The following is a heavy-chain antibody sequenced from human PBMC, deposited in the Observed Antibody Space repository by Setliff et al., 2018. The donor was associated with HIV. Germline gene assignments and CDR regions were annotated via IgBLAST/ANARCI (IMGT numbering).Heavy chain of an antibody. V-gene: IGHV4-61*09. D-gene: IGHD5-18*01. Sequence: SETLSLTCTISGGSISSVTYYWSWIRQPAGKGLEWIGHIYTSGSTSGSTNYNPSLKSRVTISVDTSQNQLSLKLSSVTAADTAMYYCARYDGYKVNFDNWGPGTLVTVSS. J-gene: IGHJ4*02. CDR2: IYTSGSTSGST. CDR3: ARYDGYKVNFDN. CDR1: GGSISSVTYY.